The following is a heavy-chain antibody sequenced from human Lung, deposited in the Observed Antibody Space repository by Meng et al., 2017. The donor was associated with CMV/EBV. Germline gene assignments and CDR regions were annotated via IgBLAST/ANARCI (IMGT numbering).Heavy chain of an antibody. V-gene: IGHV5-51*01. Sequence: GESLKISCKASGFSFTNSWVGWVRQMPGKGLEWMAFIYPGDSETKYSPAFQGQVTISADKSISTAYLQWSSLKASDTAMYYCAKAPNLYYYYGRAVWGQGNXV. J-gene: IGHJ6*02. CDR1: GFSFTNSW. CDR3: AKAPNLYYYYGRAV. CDR2: IYPGDSET.